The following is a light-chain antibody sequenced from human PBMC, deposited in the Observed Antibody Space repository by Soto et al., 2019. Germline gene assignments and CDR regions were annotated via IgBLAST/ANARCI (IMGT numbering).Light chain of an antibody. CDR3: QQYGSSPFT. CDR1: QSVSNDY. V-gene: IGKV3-20*01. Sequence: EIVLTQPPGTLSLPPGERATLSCRASQSVSNDYLAWYQQKPGQAPRLLIYGASSRATGIPDRFSGSGSGTDFTLTISRLEPEDFAVYFCQQYGSSPFTFGPGTKVDIK. J-gene: IGKJ3*01. CDR2: GAS.